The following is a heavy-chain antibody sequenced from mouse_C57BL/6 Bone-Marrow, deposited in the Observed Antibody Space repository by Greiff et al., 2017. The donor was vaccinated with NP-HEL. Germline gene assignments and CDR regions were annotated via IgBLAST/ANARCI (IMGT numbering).Heavy chain of an antibody. V-gene: IGHV1-81*01. CDR3: ARVQLLRPDY. CDR1: GYTFTSYG. J-gene: IGHJ2*01. D-gene: IGHD1-2*01. Sequence: VQLKESGAELARPGASVKLSCKASGYTFTSYGISWVKQRTGQGLEWIGEIYPRSGNTYYNEKFKGKATLTADKSSSTAYMELRSLTSEDSAVYFCARVQLLRPDYWGQGTTLTVSS. CDR2: IYPRSGNT.